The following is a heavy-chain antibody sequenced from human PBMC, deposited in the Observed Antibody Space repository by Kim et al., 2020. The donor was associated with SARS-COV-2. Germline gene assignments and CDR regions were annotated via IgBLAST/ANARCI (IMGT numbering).Heavy chain of an antibody. Sequence: ASVKVSCKASGYTFSGHYLHWVRQAPGQGLEWMGRINPNSGDTKYAEKFQGRVTMTMDTSISTAYMEVGRLTSDDTAVYYCARDSALAWFGGLIIVWDYW. J-gene: IGHJ4*01. D-gene: IGHD3-10*01. CDR2: INPNSGDT. CDR1: GYTFSGHY. CDR3: ARDSALAWFGGLIIVWDY. V-gene: IGHV1-2*06.